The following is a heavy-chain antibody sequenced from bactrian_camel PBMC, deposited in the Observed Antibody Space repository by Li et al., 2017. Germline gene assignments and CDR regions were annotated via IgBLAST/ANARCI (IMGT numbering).Heavy chain of an antibody. Sequence: QLVEFGGGLVQPGGSLRLSCAASGFTFSTYYMSWVRQAPGKGLEWVSSIYTGGGSTYYADSVKCRFTISKDNAKNTLYLQMNSLKTEETAAYYCATRGRWYYMFEYWGQGTQVTAS. J-gene: IGHJ4*01. V-gene: IGHV3-2*01. D-gene: IGHD6*01. CDR3: ATRGRWYYMFEY. CDR1: GFTFSTYY. CDR2: IYTGGGST.